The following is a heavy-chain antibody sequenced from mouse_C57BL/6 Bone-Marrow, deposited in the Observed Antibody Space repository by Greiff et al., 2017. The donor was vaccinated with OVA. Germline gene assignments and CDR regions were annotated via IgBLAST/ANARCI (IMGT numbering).Heavy chain of an antibody. CDR1: GYTFTDYG. V-gene: IGHV1-15*01. Sequence: VQLQQSGAELVRPGASVTLSCKASGYTFTDYGMHWVKQTPVHGLEWIGAIDPETGGTAYNQKFKGKAILTADKSSSTAYMELRSLTSEDSAVYYCTRYGDYWGQGTTLTVSS. CDR2: IDPETGGT. D-gene: IGHD1-1*01. CDR3: TRYGDY. J-gene: IGHJ2*01.